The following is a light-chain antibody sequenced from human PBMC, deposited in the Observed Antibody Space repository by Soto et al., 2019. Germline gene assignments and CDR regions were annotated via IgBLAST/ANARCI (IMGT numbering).Light chain of an antibody. V-gene: IGKV3-15*01. J-gene: IGKJ1*01. Sequence: EIVMTQSPATLSVSPGERATLSCRASQSVSSNLAWYQQKPGQAPRLLIYGASTRATGIPARFSGSGSGTEFTLTISSLQSEDFPVYYCQQYHNWPWTFGQGTKVDIK. CDR3: QQYHNWPWT. CDR2: GAS. CDR1: QSVSSN.